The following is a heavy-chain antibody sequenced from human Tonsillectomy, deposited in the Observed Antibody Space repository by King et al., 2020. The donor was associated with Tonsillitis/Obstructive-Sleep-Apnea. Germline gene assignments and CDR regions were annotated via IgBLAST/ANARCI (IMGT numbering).Heavy chain of an antibody. D-gene: IGHD5-18*01. CDR3: ARGDTAMVLYYYYYMDV. J-gene: IGHJ6*03. Sequence: LQLQESGPGLVKPSETLSLTCTVSGGSISSYYWSWIRQPPGKGLEWIGYIYYSGSTNYNPSLKSRVTISVDTSKNQFSLKLSSVTAADPAVYYCARGDTAMVLYYYYYMDVWGKGTTVTVSS. V-gene: IGHV4-59*01. CDR2: IYYSGST. CDR1: GGSISSYY.